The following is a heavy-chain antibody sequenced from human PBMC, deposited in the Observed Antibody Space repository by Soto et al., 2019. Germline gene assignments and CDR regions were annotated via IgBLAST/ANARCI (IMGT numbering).Heavy chain of an antibody. J-gene: IGHJ6*02. CDR3: AKDAGDVRDWDCRGGSCSPDGMDV. CDR1: EFTFNVFV. D-gene: IGHD2-15*01. CDR2: VWNDGSTD. V-gene: IGHV3-33*06. Sequence: GGSLRLSCAASEFTFNVFVMHWVRQAPGKGLEWVAVVWNDGSTDDYADSVKGRFTISRDNSNNMLYLQMNNLRAEDTAVYYCAKDAGDVRDWDCRGGSCSPDGMDVWGQGTTVTVSS.